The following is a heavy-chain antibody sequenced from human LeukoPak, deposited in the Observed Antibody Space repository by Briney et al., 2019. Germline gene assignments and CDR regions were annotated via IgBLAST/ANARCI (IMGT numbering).Heavy chain of an antibody. J-gene: IGHJ4*02. CDR2: IIPILGIA. V-gene: IGHV1-69*04. Sequence: GASVNVSCKASGYTFTSYGISWVRQAPGQGLEWMGRIIPILGIANYAQKFQGRVTITADKSTSTAYMELSSLRSEDTAVYYCARDVVPGSADYWGQGTLVTVSS. D-gene: IGHD6-6*01. CDR1: GYTFTSYG. CDR3: ARDVVPGSADY.